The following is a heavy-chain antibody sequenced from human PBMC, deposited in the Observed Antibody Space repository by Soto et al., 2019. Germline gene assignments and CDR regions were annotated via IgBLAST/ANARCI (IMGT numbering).Heavy chain of an antibody. D-gene: IGHD2-15*01. CDR2: ITSDGDST. J-gene: IGHJ4*01. Sequence: WWSLRLSCSVSVFTFSNYAMHWVRQAPGKGLEYVSGITSDGDSTWHADSVKDRFTISRDNSKNTLFLQMSSLRVEDTAIYSCVKGNQLLRYYFECWGPGTLVTVSS. V-gene: IGHV3-64D*06. CDR1: VFTFSNYA. CDR3: VKGNQLLRYYFEC.